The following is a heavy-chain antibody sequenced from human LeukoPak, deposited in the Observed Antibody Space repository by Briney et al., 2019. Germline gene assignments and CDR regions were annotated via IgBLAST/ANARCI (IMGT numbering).Heavy chain of an antibody. CDR3: ARERGGNSPFDS. Sequence: ASVKVSCKTSGYTFTGYYMHWVRQAPGRGLEWMGWINPISSVTNYAQRFQGRVTMTRDTSISAAYMELRWLTSDDTAVYYCARERGGNSPFDSWGQGTLVTVSS. CDR1: GYTFTGYY. CDR2: INPISSVT. V-gene: IGHV1-2*02. D-gene: IGHD4-23*01. J-gene: IGHJ4*02.